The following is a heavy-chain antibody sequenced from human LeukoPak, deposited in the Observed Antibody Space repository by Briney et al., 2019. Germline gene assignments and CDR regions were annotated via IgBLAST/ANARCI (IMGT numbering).Heavy chain of an antibody. V-gene: IGHV3-48*03. CDR1: GFTFSSYE. Sequence: PGGSLRLSCAASGFTFSSYEMNWVRQAPRKGLEWVSYISSSGSNILNADSVKGRFTISRDNAKSSLYLQMNSLRAEDTAVYYCARDPWGYYYDTNGYSYFDLWGRGTLVTVSS. J-gene: IGHJ2*01. D-gene: IGHD3-22*01. CDR2: ISSSGSNI. CDR3: ARDPWGYYYDTNGYSYFDL.